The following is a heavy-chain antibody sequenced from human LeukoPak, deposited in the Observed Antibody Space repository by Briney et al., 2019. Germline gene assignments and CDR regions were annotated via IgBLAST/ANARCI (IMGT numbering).Heavy chain of an antibody. Sequence: SETLSLTCTVSGASISSSRDYWGWIRQTPGKGLEWVGSIYYLGNTYYNASLKSRVNMSLDKSKNQFSLKLNSVTAADTAVYCARVQPMLTNKPHFDYWGQGALVTVSS. CDR3: ARVQPMLTNKPHFDY. CDR1: GASISSSRDY. CDR2: IYYLGNT. V-gene: IGHV4-39*07. J-gene: IGHJ4*02. D-gene: IGHD3-16*01.